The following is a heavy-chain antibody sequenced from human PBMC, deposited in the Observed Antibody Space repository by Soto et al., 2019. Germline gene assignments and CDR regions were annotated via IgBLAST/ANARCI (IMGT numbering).Heavy chain of an antibody. CDR2: IYHTGST. V-gene: IGHV4-4*02. J-gene: IGHJ4*02. CDR1: GDSISNNNW. CDR3: ARSTVTEDC. D-gene: IGHD4-17*01. Sequence: QVQLQESGPRLVKPSGTLSLTCAVSGDSISNNNWWSWVRQPPGKGLDWIGEIYHTGSTNYNPSLRSRVTISVDKSKNQFSLKLNSVTAADTAVYYCARSTVTEDCWGQGTLVTVSA.